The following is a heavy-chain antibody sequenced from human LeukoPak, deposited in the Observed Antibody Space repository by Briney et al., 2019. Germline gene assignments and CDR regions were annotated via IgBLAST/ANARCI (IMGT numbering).Heavy chain of an antibody. J-gene: IGHJ2*01. CDR1: GGSISSYC. CDR3: ARVLEGSSGQHWYFDL. CDR2: INHSGST. D-gene: IGHD6-19*01. Sequence: SETLSLTCTVSGGSISSYCWSWIRQPPGKGLEWIGEINHSGSTNYNPSLKSRVTISVDTSKNQFSLRLSSVTAADTAVYYCARVLEGSSGQHWYFDLWGRGTLVTVSS. V-gene: IGHV4-34*01.